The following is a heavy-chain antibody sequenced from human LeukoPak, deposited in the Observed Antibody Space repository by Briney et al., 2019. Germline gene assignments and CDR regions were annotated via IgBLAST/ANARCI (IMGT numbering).Heavy chain of an antibody. D-gene: IGHD1-20*01. CDR3: AAQGGLTGAYDP. CDR2: IDPDGETS. J-gene: IGHJ5*02. V-gene: IGHV3-64*01. Sequence: GGSLRLSCAASGFTFSSYVMLWVRQAPGMGLEYVSSIDPDGETSYYANSVKGRFTISRDNSNNMLYLHMGSLTSEDTAVYYCAAQGGLTGAYDPWGQGTLVTVSS. CDR1: GFTFSSYV.